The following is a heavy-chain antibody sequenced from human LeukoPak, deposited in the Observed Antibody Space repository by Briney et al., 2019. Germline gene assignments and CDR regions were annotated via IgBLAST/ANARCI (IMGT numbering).Heavy chain of an antibody. Sequence: GASVKVSCKASGYTFTSYGISWVRQAPGQGLEWVGWINPNGGGTNYAQKFQGRVTMTRDTSISTAYMELSRLRSDDTAVYYCARDRLELSYYYYYMDVWGKGTTVTVSS. CDR3: ARDRLELSYYYYYMDV. J-gene: IGHJ6*03. V-gene: IGHV1-2*02. D-gene: IGHD1-7*01. CDR1: GYTFTSYG. CDR2: INPNGGGT.